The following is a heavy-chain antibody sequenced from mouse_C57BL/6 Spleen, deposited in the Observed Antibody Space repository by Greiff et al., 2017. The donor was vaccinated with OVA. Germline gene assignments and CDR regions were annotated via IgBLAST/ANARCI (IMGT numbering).Heavy chain of an antibody. V-gene: IGHV1-15*01. J-gene: IGHJ2*01. Sequence: VQLQQSGAELVRPGASVTLSCKASGYTFTDYEMHWVKQTPVHGLEWIGAIDPETGGTAYNQKFKGKAILTADKSSRTAYMELRSLTSEDSAVYYCTRAYGNYLDYWGQGTTLTVSS. D-gene: IGHD2-1*01. CDR3: TRAYGNYLDY. CDR1: GYTFTDYE. CDR2: IDPETGGT.